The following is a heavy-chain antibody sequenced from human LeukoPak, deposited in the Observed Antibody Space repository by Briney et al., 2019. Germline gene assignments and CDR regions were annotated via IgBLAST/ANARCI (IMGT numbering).Heavy chain of an antibody. J-gene: IGHJ4*02. CDR1: DYSISSGDY. CDR2: VDHSGST. D-gene: IGHD3-22*01. V-gene: IGHV4-38-2*01. CDR3: ARNDSSGYFDY. Sequence: SETLSLTCAVSDYSISSGDYWGWIRQPPGKGLEWIVSVDHSGSTHYSPSLKSRVTISVDTSKNQFSLKLRSVTAADTAVYYCARNDSSGYFDYWGQGTLVTVSS.